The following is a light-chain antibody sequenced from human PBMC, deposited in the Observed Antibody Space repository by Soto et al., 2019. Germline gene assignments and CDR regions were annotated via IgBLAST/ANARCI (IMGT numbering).Light chain of an antibody. CDR2: GAS. V-gene: IGKV1-17*02. CDR1: QGIRID. J-gene: IGKJ1*01. Sequence: DIQMTQYPSSLSASVGGRVTITCRASQGIRIDLGWFQQRPGKAPKRLIYGASSLQSGVPSRFSGSGYGTEFTLTISNLQPEDFATYYCLQHNSFPRTFGQGTKVDIK. CDR3: LQHNSFPRT.